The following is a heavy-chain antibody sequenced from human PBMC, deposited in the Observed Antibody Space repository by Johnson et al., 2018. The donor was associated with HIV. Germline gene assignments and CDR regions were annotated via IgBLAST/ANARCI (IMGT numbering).Heavy chain of an antibody. D-gene: IGHD3-10*01. J-gene: IGHJ3*02. V-gene: IGHV3-33*08. CDR2: IRYDGSDK. CDR1: GFTFSSYA. CDR3: TTDGLWFGDPSFDI. Sequence: QVQLVESGGGVVQPGRSLRLSCAASGFTFSSYAMHWVRQAPGKGLEWVAFIRYDGSDKYYADSVKGRFTISRDNSKNTLYLQMNSLKVEDTAVYYCTTDGLWFGDPSFDIWGQGTVVTVSS.